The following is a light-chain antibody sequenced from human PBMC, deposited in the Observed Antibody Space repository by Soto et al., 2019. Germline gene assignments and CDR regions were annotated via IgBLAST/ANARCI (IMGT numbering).Light chain of an antibody. Sequence: EIVLTQSPGTLSLSPGERATLSCRASQSVSTYLAGYQQKLGQAPRRLIYGASNRATGIPARFSGSGSGTDFTLTISSLEPDDFAVYYCQQRSARRTFGQGTKVEIK. CDR3: QQRSARRT. V-gene: IGKV3-11*01. CDR1: QSVSTY. J-gene: IGKJ1*01. CDR2: GAS.